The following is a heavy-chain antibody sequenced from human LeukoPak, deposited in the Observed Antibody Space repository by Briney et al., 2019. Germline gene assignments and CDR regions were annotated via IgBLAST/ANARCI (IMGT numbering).Heavy chain of an antibody. CDR2: INPSGGST. CDR1: GYTFTSYY. CDR3: ASGGGITGTTGAFDI. Sequence: ASVKVSCKASGYTFTSYYMHWVRQAPGQGLEWMGIINPSGGSTSYAQKFQGRVTMTRDTSTSTVYMELSSLRSEDTAVYYCASGGGITGTTGAFDIWGQGKMVTVSS. D-gene: IGHD1-20*01. V-gene: IGHV1-46*01. J-gene: IGHJ3*02.